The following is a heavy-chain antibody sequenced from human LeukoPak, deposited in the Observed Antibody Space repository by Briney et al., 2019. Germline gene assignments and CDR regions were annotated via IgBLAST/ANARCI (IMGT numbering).Heavy chain of an antibody. CDR1: GGSISTYY. V-gene: IGHV4-4*07. Sequence: SETLSLTCTISGGSISTYYWSWIRQPAGKGLEWIGHIYTSGSTHYNPSRKSRVTMSVDTSKNPFSLKLSSVTAADTAVYYYARDADSSGWYSLDYWGQGTLVTVSS. CDR3: ARDADSSGWYSLDY. D-gene: IGHD6-19*01. CDR2: IYTSGST. J-gene: IGHJ4*02.